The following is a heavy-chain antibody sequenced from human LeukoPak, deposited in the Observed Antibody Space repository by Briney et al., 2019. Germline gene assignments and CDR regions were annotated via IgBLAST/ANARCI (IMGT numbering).Heavy chain of an antibody. CDR3: ARDRGVATYYFDY. CDR1: RFTFNNYW. D-gene: IGHD3-10*01. J-gene: IGHJ4*02. V-gene: IGHV3-7*03. Sequence: GGSLRLSCAASRFTFNNYWMSWVRQAPGKGLEWVANIKQDGSEKYYVDSVKGRFTISRDNAKNSLYLQMNSLRAEDTAEYYCARDRGVATYYFDYWGQGTLVTVSS. CDR2: IKQDGSEK.